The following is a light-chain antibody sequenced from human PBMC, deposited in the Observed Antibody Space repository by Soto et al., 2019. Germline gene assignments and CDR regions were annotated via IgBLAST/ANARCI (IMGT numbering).Light chain of an antibody. J-gene: IGLJ1*01. Sequence: QSVLTQPPSASGTPGQRVTISCSGSSSNIGSNYVYWYQQLPGTAPKLLIYRNDQRPSGVPDRFSGSKSGTSASLAISGLRSEDEADYYCAAWHDSLKVFGTGTKLTVL. CDR1: SSNIGSNY. V-gene: IGLV1-47*01. CDR3: AAWHDSLKV. CDR2: RND.